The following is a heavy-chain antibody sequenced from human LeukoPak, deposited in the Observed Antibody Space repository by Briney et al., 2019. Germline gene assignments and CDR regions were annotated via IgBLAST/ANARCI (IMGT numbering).Heavy chain of an antibody. CDR3: AREGYSSGWPYYFDY. J-gene: IGHJ4*02. D-gene: IGHD6-19*01. CDR2: INYSGRT. V-gene: IGHV4-34*01. Sequence: SETLSLTCAVYGGSFSGYYWSWIRQPPGKGLEWIGEINYSGRTNYNPSLKSRVTISVDKSKNQSSLKLSSVTAADTAVYYCAREGYSSGWPYYFDYWGQGTLVTVSS. CDR1: GGSFSGYY.